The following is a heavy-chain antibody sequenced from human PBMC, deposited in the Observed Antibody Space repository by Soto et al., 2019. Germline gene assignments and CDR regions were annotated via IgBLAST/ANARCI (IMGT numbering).Heavy chain of an antibody. V-gene: IGHV1-2*02. CDR1: GYTFTGYY. J-gene: IGHJ5*02. CDR2: INPNSGGT. Sequence: ASVKVYCKASGYTFTGYYMHWVRQAPGQGLEWMGWINPNSGGTNYAQKFQGRVTMTRDTSISTAYMELSRLRSDDTAEYYCAREGREDVAAAGNGFDPWGQGTLVTVSS. CDR3: AREGREDVAAAGNGFDP. D-gene: IGHD6-13*01.